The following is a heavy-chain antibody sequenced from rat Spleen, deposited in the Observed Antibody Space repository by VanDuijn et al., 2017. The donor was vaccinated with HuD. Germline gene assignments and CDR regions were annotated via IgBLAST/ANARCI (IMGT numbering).Heavy chain of an antibody. CDR3: ATVPLDGWFAY. CDR2: ISYDGSRT. J-gene: IGHJ3*01. CDR1: GFTFSDYN. V-gene: IGHV5-7*01. D-gene: IGHD1-12*02. Sequence: EVQLVESGGGLVQPGRSLKLSCAASGFTFSDYNMAWVRQAPKKGLEWVATISYDGSRTYYRDSVKGRFTISRDNAKSTLYLQMDSLRSEDTATYYCATVPLDGWFAYWGQGTLVTVSS.